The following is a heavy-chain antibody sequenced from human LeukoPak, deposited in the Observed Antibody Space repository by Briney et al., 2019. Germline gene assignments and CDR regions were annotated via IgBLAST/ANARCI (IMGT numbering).Heavy chain of an antibody. D-gene: IGHD4-17*01. Sequence: GESLKISCKGSGYSFTTYCIGWVRQMPGKGLEWMGIIYPGDSDTRYSPSFQGQVTISADKSISTAYLQWSSLEASDTAMYYCARQPTYGDYKHAFDYWGQGTLVTVSS. CDR3: ARQPTYGDYKHAFDY. V-gene: IGHV5-51*01. J-gene: IGHJ4*02. CDR1: GYSFTTYC. CDR2: IYPGDSDT.